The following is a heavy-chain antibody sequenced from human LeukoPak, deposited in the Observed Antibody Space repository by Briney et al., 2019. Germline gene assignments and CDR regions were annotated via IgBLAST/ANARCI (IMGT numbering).Heavy chain of an antibody. V-gene: IGHV1-8*01. CDR3: ARVGIAVAGTIY. Sequence: ASVKVSCKASGYTFTSYDINWVRQATGQGLEWMGWMNPNSGNTGYAQKFQGRVTMTRNTSISTAYMELSSLRSEDTAVYYCARVGIAVAGTIYWGQGTLVTASS. CDR1: GYTFTSYD. CDR2: MNPNSGNT. D-gene: IGHD6-19*01. J-gene: IGHJ4*02.